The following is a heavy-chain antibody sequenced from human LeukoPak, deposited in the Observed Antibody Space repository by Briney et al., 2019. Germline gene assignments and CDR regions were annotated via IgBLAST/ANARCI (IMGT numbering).Heavy chain of an antibody. D-gene: IGHD3-10*01. CDR1: GFTFSSYW. V-gene: IGHV3-23*01. CDR3: ANSRGHGSGNL. CDR2: ISGSGDRT. Sequence: GGSLRLSCAASGFTFSSYWMSWVRQAPGKGLEWVSDISGSGDRTYYADAVKGRFTISRDNSKNTVYLQMDSLRAEDTAVYYCANSRGHGSGNLWGQGTLVTVSS. J-gene: IGHJ5*02.